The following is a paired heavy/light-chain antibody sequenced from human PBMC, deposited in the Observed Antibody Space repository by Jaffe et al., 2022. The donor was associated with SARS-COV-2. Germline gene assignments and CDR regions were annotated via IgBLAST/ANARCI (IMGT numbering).Light chain of an antibody. CDR3: QQANRFPIT. CDR1: QDINSW. Sequence: DIQMTQSPSYVSASVGDKVTITCRASQDINSWLAWYQQRPGKAPKLLIYAASSLESGVPSRFSGSRSGTDFTLTISSLQPEDLATYYCQQANRFPITFGQGTRLEIK. J-gene: IGKJ5*01. CDR2: AAS. V-gene: IGKV1-12*01.
Heavy chain of an antibody. Sequence: QVQLQESGPGLVKPSETLSLTCTVSGGSISTGGYYWSWIRQYPGKGLEWIGSIFYSGNTYHNPSLKSQVTISVDTSKNQFSLRLSSVTAADTAIYYCARDRAVFCTSGVCYRGGYNHGMDVWGQGTTVTVSS. D-gene: IGHD2-8*01. CDR3: ARDRAVFCTSGVCYRGGYNHGMDV. CDR1: GGSISTGGYY. V-gene: IGHV4-31*01. CDR2: IFYSGNT. J-gene: IGHJ6*02.